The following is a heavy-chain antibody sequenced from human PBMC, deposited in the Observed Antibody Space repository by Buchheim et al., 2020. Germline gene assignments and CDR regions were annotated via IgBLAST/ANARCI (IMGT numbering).Heavy chain of an antibody. CDR1: GYTFTGYY. J-gene: IGHJ5*02. CDR2: INPNSGGT. V-gene: IGHV1-2*06. Sequence: QVQLVQSGAEVKKPGASVKVSCKASGYTFTGYYMHWVRQAPGQGLEWMGRINPNSGGTNYAQKFQGRVTMTRDTSISPAYMELSRLRSDDTAVYYCARDFYNGFLEWLSLGENWFDPWGQGTL. CDR3: ARDFYNGFLEWLSLGENWFDP. D-gene: IGHD3-3*01.